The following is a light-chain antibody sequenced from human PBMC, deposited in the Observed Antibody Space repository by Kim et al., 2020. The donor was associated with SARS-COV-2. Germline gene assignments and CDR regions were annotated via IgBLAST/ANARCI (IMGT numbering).Light chain of an antibody. V-gene: IGKV1-17*01. J-gene: IGKJ5*01. CDR3: LQDSSYPIT. CDR1: QDIRKD. CDR2: GAY. Sequence: ASVGDRVTITCRASQDIRKDVGWYQQNRGRAPKSLNYGAYSLQSGVPSRFSGSGAGTEFTLTISSGQPEDCANNKWLQDSSYPITFGQGTRVEIK.